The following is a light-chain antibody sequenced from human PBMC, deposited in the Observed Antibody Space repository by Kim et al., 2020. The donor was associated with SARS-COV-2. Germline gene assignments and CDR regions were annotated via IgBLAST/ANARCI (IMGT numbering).Light chain of an antibody. J-gene: IGLJ2*01. V-gene: IGLV2-8*01. CDR2: EVT. Sequence: GHSVTSSCTDTSSHVGGYNYVSWYQQHPGNAPKLMISEVTKRPSGVPDRFSGSKTGNTTSLTVSGLQAEDEADYYCCSYAGSNSLIFGGGTQLTVL. CDR1: SSHVGGYNY. CDR3: CSYAGSNSLI.